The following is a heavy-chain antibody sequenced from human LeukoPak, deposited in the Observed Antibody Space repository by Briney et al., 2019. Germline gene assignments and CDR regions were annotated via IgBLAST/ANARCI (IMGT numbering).Heavy chain of an antibody. CDR1: GFTFSTYN. CDR3: ARVGYFVYSGSYRWNFDY. Sequence: GGSLRLSCAASGFTFSTYNMNWVRQAPGKGLEWVSSITSSSSYIYYADSVKGRFTISRDNAKNSLYLQMNSLRAEDTAVYYCARVGYFVYSGSYRWNFDYWGQGTLVTVSS. V-gene: IGHV3-21*06. D-gene: IGHD1-26*01. CDR2: ITSSSSYI. J-gene: IGHJ4*02.